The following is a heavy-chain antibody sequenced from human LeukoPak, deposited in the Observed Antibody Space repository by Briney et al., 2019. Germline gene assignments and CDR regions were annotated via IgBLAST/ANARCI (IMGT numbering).Heavy chain of an antibody. CDR3: ARRIVGGHLGDY. J-gene: IGHJ4*02. CDR2: ISAKNGNI. D-gene: IGHD1-26*01. V-gene: IGHV1-18*01. Sequence: ASVKVSCKASGYTFSNYGMSWVRQAPGQGLEWMGWISAKNGNIDYAQKLQGRVTMTADRSTNTAYMELRSLTSDDTAAYYCARRIVGGHLGDYWGQGTPVTVSS. CDR1: GYTFSNYG.